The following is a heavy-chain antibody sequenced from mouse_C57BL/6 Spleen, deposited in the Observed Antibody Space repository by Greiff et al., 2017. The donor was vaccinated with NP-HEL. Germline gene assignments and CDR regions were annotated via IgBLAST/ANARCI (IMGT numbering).Heavy chain of an antibody. CDR1: GYTFTGYW. CDR3: ARKEGYGSSYSYYFDD. Sequence: VQLQESGAELMKPGASVKLSCKATGYTFTGYWIEWVKQRPGHGLEWIGEILPGSGSTNYNEKFKGKATLPADPSSNTAYMQLSSLTTEDSAIYYCARKEGYGSSYSYYFDDWGQGTTLTVSS. J-gene: IGHJ2*01. CDR2: ILPGSGST. D-gene: IGHD1-1*01. V-gene: IGHV1-9*01.